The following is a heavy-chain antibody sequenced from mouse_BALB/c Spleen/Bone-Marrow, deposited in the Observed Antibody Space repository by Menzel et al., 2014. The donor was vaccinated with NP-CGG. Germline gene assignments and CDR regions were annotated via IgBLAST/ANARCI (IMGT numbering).Heavy chain of an antibody. CDR3: ARDSLYYYGSSYGYFNV. CDR2: ISNGGSYT. J-gene: IGHJ1*01. CDR1: GFTFXDYY. V-gene: IGHV5-4*02. Sequence: EVMLVESGGGLMKPGGSLKLSCAASGFTFXDYYMYWVRQTPEKRLEWVATISNGGSYTYYPDSVRGRFTISRDNAKNNLYLQMSSLKSEDTAIYYCARDSLYYYGSSYGYFNVWGAGTTVTVSS. D-gene: IGHD1-1*01.